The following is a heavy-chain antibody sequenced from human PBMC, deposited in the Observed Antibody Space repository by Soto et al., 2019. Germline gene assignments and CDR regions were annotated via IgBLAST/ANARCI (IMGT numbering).Heavy chain of an antibody. V-gene: IGHV3-43*01. CDR3: AKDLGDSSGIDAFDI. D-gene: IGHD3-22*01. Sequence: EVQLVESGGVVVQPGGSLRLSCAASGFTFDDYTMHWVRQAPGKGLEWVSLISWDGGSTYYADSVKGRFTISRDNSKNSLYLQMNSLRTEDTALYYCAKDLGDSSGIDAFDIWGQGTMVTVSS. CDR2: ISWDGGST. J-gene: IGHJ3*02. CDR1: GFTFDDYT.